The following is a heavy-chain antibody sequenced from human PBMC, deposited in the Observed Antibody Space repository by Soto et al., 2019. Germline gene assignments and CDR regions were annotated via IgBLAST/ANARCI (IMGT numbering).Heavy chain of an antibody. Sequence: QVQLQESGPGLVKPSQTLSLTCTVSGGSISSGSSYWSWIRQHPGKGLEWIGYIYYSGSTYYNPSLKSRVTISVATSAHQCSLKLSAVTVADTAVYCCARGYCSGGSCYGGAYWGQGTLVTVSS. CDR3: ARGYCSGGSCYGGAY. V-gene: IGHV4-31*03. CDR2: IYYSGST. J-gene: IGHJ4*02. CDR1: GGSISSGSSY. D-gene: IGHD2-15*01.